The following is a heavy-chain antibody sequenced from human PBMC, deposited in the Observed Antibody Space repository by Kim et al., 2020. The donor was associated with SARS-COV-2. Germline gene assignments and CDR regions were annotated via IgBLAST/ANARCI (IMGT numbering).Heavy chain of an antibody. V-gene: IGHV3-23*01. J-gene: IGHJ4*02. CDR3: AKDWRKYQLLYQGADY. D-gene: IGHD2-2*02. Sequence: SGQDRFTITRDNSKNTLYLQMNGLRAEDTAVYYCAKDWRKYQLLYQGADYWGQGTLVTVSS.